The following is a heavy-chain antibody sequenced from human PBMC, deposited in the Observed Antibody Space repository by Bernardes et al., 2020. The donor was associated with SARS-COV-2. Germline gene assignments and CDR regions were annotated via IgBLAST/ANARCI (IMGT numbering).Heavy chain of an antibody. Sequence: GGSLRLSCAASGFTFSSYAMSWVRQAPGKGLEWVSAISGSGGSTYYADSVKGRFTISRDNSKNTLYLQMNSLRAEDTAVYYCAKDHLSSTPNYYYYGMDVWGQGTTVTVSS. V-gene: IGHV3-23*01. CDR3: AKDHLSSTPNYYYYGMDV. CDR2: ISGSGGST. J-gene: IGHJ6*02. D-gene: IGHD2-2*01. CDR1: GFTFSSYA.